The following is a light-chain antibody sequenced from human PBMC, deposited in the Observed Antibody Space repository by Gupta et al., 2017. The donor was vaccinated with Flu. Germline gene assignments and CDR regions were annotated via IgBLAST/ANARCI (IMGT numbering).Light chain of an antibody. J-gene: IGKJ1*01. CDR2: KAS. Sequence: VGDRVTITCRASQSLSSWLAWYQQKPGKAPKLLIYKASSLESGVPSRCSGSGSDTEFTLTISSLQPDDFATYYCQQYNAPWAFGQGTKVEIK. CDR1: QSLSSW. V-gene: IGKV1-5*03. CDR3: QQYNAPWA.